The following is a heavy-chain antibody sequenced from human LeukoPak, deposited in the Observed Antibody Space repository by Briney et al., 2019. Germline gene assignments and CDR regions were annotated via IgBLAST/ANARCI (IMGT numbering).Heavy chain of an antibody. D-gene: IGHD3-22*01. CDR1: GYTFTSYG. CDR3: ARDPHYYDSSGLKGPPDY. CDR2: ISAYNGNT. J-gene: IGHJ4*02. Sequence: ASVKVSCKASGYTFTSYGISWVRQAPGQGLEWMGWISAYNGNTNYAQKLQGRVTMTTDTSTSTAYMELRSLRSDDTAVYYCARDPHYYDSSGLKGPPDYWGQGTPVTVSS. V-gene: IGHV1-18*01.